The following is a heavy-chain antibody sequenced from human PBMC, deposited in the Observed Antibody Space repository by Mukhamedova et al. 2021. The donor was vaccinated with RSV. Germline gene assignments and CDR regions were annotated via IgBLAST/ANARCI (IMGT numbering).Heavy chain of an antibody. CDR2: ISSSSSTI. CDR3: ARGLLGYCSSTSCPFDY. D-gene: IGHD2-2*01. J-gene: IGHJ4*01. V-gene: IGHV3-48*04. Sequence: GLEWVSYISSSSSTIYYADSVKGRFTISRDNAKNSLYLQMNSLRAEDTAVYYCARGLLGYCSSTSCPFDYW.